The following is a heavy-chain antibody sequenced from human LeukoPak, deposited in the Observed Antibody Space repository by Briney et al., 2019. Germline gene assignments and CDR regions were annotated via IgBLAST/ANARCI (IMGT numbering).Heavy chain of an antibody. CDR3: AGASSWYENYYGMDV. Sequence: PSETLSLTCTVSGGSISSYYWSWIRQPPGKGLEWIGYIYYSGSTNYNPSLKSRVTISVDTSKNQFSLKLSSVTAADTAVYYCAGASSWYENYYGMDVWGQGTTVTVSS. D-gene: IGHD6-13*01. CDR2: IYYSGST. V-gene: IGHV4-59*08. CDR1: GGSISSYY. J-gene: IGHJ6*02.